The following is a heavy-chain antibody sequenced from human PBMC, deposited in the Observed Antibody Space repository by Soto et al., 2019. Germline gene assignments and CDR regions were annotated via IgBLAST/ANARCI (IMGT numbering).Heavy chain of an antibody. D-gene: IGHD5-18*01. CDR2: IIPIFGTA. CDR1: GCTFSSYA. Sequence: QVQLVQSGAEVKKPGSSVKVSCKASGCTFSSYAISWARQAPGQGLEWMGGIIPIFGTANYAKNFQGRVTNTEDESTRTADMELSSLRSEDTAVYYCARQGRGYSYAGLVAWGQGTLFTVSS. V-gene: IGHV1-69*01. J-gene: IGHJ5*02. CDR3: ARQGRGYSYAGLVA.